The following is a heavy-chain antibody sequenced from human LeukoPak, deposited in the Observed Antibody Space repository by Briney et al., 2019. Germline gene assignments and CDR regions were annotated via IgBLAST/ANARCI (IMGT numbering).Heavy chain of an antibody. CDR3: ARDRYGGNSVVYYYYGMDV. CDR2: INPSGGST. D-gene: IGHD4-23*01. CDR1: GYTFTSYY. Sequence: ASVKVSCKASGYTFTSYYMHWVRQAPGQGLEWMGIINPSGGSTSYAQKFQGRVTMTRDTSTSTVYMELSSLRSEDTAVYYCARDRYGGNSVVYYYYGMDVWGQGTTVTVSS. V-gene: IGHV1-46*01. J-gene: IGHJ6*02.